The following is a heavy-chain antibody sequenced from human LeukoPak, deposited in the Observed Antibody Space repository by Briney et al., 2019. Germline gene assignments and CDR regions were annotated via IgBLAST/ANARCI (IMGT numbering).Heavy chain of an antibody. D-gene: IGHD2-2*02. CDR1: GYSISSGYY. Sequence: SETLSLTCTVPGYSISSGYYWGWIRQPPGKGLEWIGNIYHSGSTYYNPSLKSRATMSRDTSKNQFSLNLNSVTATDTAVYYCARECSSTTCYTRSFDPWGQGTLVTVSS. J-gene: IGHJ5*02. V-gene: IGHV4-38-2*02. CDR3: ARECSSTTCYTRSFDP. CDR2: IYHSGST.